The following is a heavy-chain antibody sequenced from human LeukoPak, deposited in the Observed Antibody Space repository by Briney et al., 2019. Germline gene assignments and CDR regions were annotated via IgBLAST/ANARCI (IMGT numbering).Heavy chain of an antibody. CDR3: AISQGKSYCSGGSCYSGY. V-gene: IGHV3-9*01. CDR1: GFTFDDYA. J-gene: IGHJ4*02. Sequence: PGGSLRLSCAASGFTFDDYAMHWVRQAPGKGLEWVSGISWNSGSIGYADSVKGRFTISRDNAKNSLYLQMNSLRAEDTALYYCAISQGKSYCSGGSCYSGYWGRGTLVTVSS. CDR2: ISWNSGSI. D-gene: IGHD2-15*01.